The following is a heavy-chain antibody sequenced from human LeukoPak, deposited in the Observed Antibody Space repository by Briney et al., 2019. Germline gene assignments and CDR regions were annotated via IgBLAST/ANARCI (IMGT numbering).Heavy chain of an antibody. CDR1: GFTYSSYS. V-gene: IGHV3-21*01. D-gene: IGHD2-2*01. CDR3: ARDLVVVVPAARGDAFDI. CDR2: ISSSSSYI. J-gene: IGHJ3*02. Sequence: GGSLRLSCAASGFTYSSYSMNWVRQAPGKGLEWFSSISSSSSYIYYADSVKGRFTISRDNAKNSLYLQMNSLRAEDTAVYYCARDLVVVVPAARGDAFDIWGQGTMVTVSS.